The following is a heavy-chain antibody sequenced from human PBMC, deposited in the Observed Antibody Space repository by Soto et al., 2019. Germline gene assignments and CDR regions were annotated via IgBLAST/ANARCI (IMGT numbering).Heavy chain of an antibody. CDR2: IYYSGST. CDR3: ARTVVXAAMGGYYYYGMDV. V-gene: IGHV4-39*01. CDR1: GGSISSSSYY. D-gene: IGHD2-2*01. J-gene: IGHJ6*04. Sequence: SETLSLTCTVSGGSISSSSYYWGWIRQPPGKGLEWIGSIYYSGSTYYNPSLKSRVTISVDTSKNQFSLKLSSVTAADTAVYYCARTVVXAAMGGYYYYGMDVWGKGTRATFPS.